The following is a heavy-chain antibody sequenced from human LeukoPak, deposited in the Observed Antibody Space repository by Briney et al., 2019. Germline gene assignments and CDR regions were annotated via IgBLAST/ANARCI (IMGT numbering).Heavy chain of an antibody. J-gene: IGHJ4*02. CDR2: ISYDGSNK. CDR3: ARVSGSAGLALFDY. V-gene: IGHV3-30*03. CDR1: GFTFSSYG. Sequence: TGGSLRLSCAASGFTFSSYGMHWVRQAPGKGLEWVAVISYDGSNKYYADSVKGRFTISRDNSKNTLYLQMNSLRAEDTAVYYCARVSGSAGLALFDYWGQGTLVTVSS. D-gene: IGHD2-15*01.